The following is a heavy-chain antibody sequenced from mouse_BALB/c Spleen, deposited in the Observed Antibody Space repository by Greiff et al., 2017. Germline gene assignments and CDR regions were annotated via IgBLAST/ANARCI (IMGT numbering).Heavy chain of an antibody. CDR2: ISSGGGNT. Sequence: EVQLVESGGGLVKPGGSLKLSCAASGFTFSSYTMSWVRQTPEKRLEWVATISSGGGNTYYPDSVKGRFTISRDNAKNNLYLQMSSLRSEDTALYDCARLDEVRRAWFAYWGQGTLVTVSA. D-gene: IGHD2-14*01. CDR1: GFTFSSYT. J-gene: IGHJ3*01. V-gene: IGHV5-9*03. CDR3: ARLDEVRRAWFAY.